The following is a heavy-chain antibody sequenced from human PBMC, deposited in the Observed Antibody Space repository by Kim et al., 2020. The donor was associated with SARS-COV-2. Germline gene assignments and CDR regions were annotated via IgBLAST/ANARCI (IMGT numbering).Heavy chain of an antibody. CDR3: STHPNSAFDN. Sequence: GGSLRLSCAASGFTFSDSWMAWVRQTPGKGLEWVARINQVGSEKFYVDSVRGRFTISRDNAKNSLFLQMDSLRAEDTSVYYCSTHPNSAFDNGGQGTLVTVSP. J-gene: IGHJ4*02. V-gene: IGHV3-7*03. CDR1: GFTFSDSW. D-gene: IGHD7-27*01. CDR2: INQVGSEK.